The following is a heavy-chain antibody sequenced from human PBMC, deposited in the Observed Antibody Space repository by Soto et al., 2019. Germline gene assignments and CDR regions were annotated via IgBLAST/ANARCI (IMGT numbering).Heavy chain of an antibody. Sequence: PGVSLRLSCSASGFTFSSYAMHWVRQAPGKGLEYVSAISSNGGSTYYADSVKGRFTISRDNSKNTLYLQISSLRAEDTAVYYCVKPVPSDFWRGSAYDDWGQGTLVTVYS. CDR2: ISSNGGST. D-gene: IGHD3-3*01. CDR1: GFTFSSYA. V-gene: IGHV3-64D*08. J-gene: IGHJ4*02. CDR3: VKPVPSDFWRGSAYDD.